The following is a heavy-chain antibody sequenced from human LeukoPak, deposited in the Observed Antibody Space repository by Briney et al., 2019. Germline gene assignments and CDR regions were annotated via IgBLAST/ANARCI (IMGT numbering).Heavy chain of an antibody. V-gene: IGHV4-38-2*01. CDR2: IYHSGST. D-gene: IGHD3-10*01. J-gene: IGHJ4*02. CDR1: GYSVSSGYY. Sequence: SETLSLTCAVSGYSVSSGYYWGWIRQPPGKGLEWIGCIYHSGSTYYNPSLKSRVTISVDTSKNQFSLKLNSVTAADTAVYYCARGHTMYWGQGTLVTVSS. CDR3: ARGHTMY.